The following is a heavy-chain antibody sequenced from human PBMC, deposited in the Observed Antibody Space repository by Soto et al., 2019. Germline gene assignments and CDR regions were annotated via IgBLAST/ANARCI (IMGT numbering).Heavy chain of an antibody. CDR2: IIPILGTP. D-gene: IGHD3-22*01. CDR1: GVGFGSYG. J-gene: IGHJ4*02. Sequence: AALKVCGKSSGVGFGSYGISWVRQAPGQVLEWMGGIIPILGTPNYAQKFQGRVTITADKSTSTAYMELSSLRSEDTAVYHCARERSRYHRRGYYRPAYWGQRTLVPVSS. V-gene: IGHV1-69*06. CDR3: ARERSRYHRRGYYRPAY.